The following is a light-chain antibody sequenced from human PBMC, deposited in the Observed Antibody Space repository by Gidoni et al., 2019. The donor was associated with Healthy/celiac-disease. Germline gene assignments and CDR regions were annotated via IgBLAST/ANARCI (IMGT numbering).Light chain of an antibody. CDR1: QSISSH. V-gene: IGKV1-39*01. Sequence: DMQMTQSPSSLSASVGDRVTIISRASQSISSHLNWYQQKPGKAPKLLIYAASSLQSGVPSRFSGSGSGTDFTLTISSLQTEDFATYYCQLSDSTLYTFGQGTMLEIK. CDR2: AAS. CDR3: QLSDSTLYT. J-gene: IGKJ2*01.